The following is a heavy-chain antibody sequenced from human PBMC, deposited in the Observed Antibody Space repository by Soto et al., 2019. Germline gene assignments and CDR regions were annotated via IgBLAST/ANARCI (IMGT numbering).Heavy chain of an antibody. V-gene: IGHV4-4*02. CDR3: ASKDYGDYGWFYP. J-gene: IGHJ5*02. CDR2: IYHSGST. Sequence: QVQLQESGPGLMKPSGTLSLTCAVSGGSISSSKWWSWVRQPPGKGLEWIGEIYHSGSTNYNASLKSRVTISVDKSKNQFSLKLSSVTAADTAVYYCASKDYGDYGWFYPWGQGTLVTVSS. CDR1: GGSISSSKW. D-gene: IGHD4-17*01.